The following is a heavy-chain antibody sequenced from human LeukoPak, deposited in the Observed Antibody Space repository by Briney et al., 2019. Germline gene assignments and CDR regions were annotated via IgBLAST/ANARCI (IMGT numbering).Heavy chain of an antibody. CDR3: VKKAGTGAFDI. Sequence: GRSLRLSCAASGFTFSSYGMHWVRQAPGKGLEYVSAICSNGDNTYYADSVKGRFTISRDNSKNTLYFQMSSLRPEDTAVYYCVKKAGTGAFDIWGQGTMVTVSS. D-gene: IGHD6-19*01. CDR2: ICSNGDNT. CDR1: GFTFSSYG. J-gene: IGHJ3*02. V-gene: IGHV3-64*05.